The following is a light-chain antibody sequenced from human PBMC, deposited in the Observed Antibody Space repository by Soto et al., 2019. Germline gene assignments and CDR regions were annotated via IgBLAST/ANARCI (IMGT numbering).Light chain of an antibody. CDR3: HQYGSSPSYT. J-gene: IGKJ2*01. Sequence: EMVLTQSPGTLPLSPGERATLSCRASQSVSSSSYLAWYQQKPGQAPRLLIYGASSRATGIPDRFSGSGSGTDFTLTISRLEPEDFAVYYCHQYGSSPSYTFGQGTKLEIK. V-gene: IGKV3-20*01. CDR1: QSVSSSSY. CDR2: GAS.